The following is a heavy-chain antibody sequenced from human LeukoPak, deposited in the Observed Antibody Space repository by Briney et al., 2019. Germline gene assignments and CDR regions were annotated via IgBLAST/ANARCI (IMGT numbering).Heavy chain of an antibody. D-gene: IGHD2-2*01. CDR2: IVGRGGIT. Sequence: GGSLRLSCAASGITFSSYAMGWVRQAPGKGLEWVSTIVGRGGITYYADSVKGRFTISRDNSKNTLYLQMNSLRAEDTAVYYCARAVGGYYFDYWGQGTLVTVSS. V-gene: IGHV3-23*01. CDR1: GITFSSYA. CDR3: ARAVGGYYFDY. J-gene: IGHJ4*02.